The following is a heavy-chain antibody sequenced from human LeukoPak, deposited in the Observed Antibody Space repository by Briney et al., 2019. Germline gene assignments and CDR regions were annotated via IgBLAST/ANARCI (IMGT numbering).Heavy chain of an antibody. J-gene: IGHJ4*02. CDR1: GGTFSSYA. CDR3: ARVGIGYCSGGSCYYFDY. CDR2: IIPIFGTA. Sequence: SVKVFCKASGGTFSSYAISWVRQAPGQGLEWMGGIIPIFGTANYAQKFQGRVTITADKSTSTAYMELSSLRSEDTAVYYCARVGIGYCSGGSCYYFDYWGQGTLVTASS. D-gene: IGHD2-15*01. V-gene: IGHV1-69*06.